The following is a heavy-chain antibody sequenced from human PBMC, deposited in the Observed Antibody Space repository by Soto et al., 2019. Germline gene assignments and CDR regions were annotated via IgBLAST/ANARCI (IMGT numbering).Heavy chain of an antibody. Sequence: EVQLLESGGGSVQPGGSLRLSCAASGFTFSSYAMSWVRQAPGKGLEWVSAISGSGGSTYYADSVKGWFTISRDNSKNTLYLQMNSLRAEDTAVYYCAKVCTPTQCGYGMDVWGQGTTVTVSS. CDR1: GFTFSSYA. CDR2: ISGSGGST. V-gene: IGHV3-23*01. J-gene: IGHJ6*02. CDR3: AKVCTPTQCGYGMDV. D-gene: IGHD2-15*01.